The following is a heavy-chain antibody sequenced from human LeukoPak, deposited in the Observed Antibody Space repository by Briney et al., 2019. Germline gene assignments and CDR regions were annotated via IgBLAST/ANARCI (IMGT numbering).Heavy chain of an antibody. CDR3: ARGLWFGEFAHGY. CDR1: GGSFSGYY. D-gene: IGHD3-10*01. J-gene: IGHJ4*02. CDR2: INHSGST. Sequence: SETLSLTCAVYGGSFSGYYWSWIRQPPGKGLEWIGEINHSGSTNYNPSFKSRVTISVDTSKNQFSLKLSSVTAADTAVYYCARGLWFGEFAHGYWGQGTLVTVSS. V-gene: IGHV4-34*01.